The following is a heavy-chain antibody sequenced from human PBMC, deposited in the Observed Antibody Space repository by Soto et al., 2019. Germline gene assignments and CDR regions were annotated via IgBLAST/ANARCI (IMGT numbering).Heavy chain of an antibody. Sequence: QVQLVQSGAEVKKPGSSVKVSCKASGGTFSSYAISWVRQAPGQGLEWMGGIIPIFGTANYAQKFQGRVTITADESTSTASMELSSLRSGATAVYYCASLRTYYYDSSCYLGGWGQGTLVTVSS. J-gene: IGHJ4*02. CDR2: IIPIFGTA. CDR3: ASLRTYYYDSSCYLGG. CDR1: GGTFSSYA. D-gene: IGHD3-22*01. V-gene: IGHV1-69*01.